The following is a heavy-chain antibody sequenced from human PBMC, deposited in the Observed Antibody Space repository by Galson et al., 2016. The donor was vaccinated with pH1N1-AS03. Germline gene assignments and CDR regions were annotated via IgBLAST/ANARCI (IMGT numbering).Heavy chain of an antibody. V-gene: IGHV4-4*07. Sequence: SETLSLTCTVSGGSISGHYWGWIRQPPGKGPEWIGRIYTSGSTTFNPSLMSRVTMSVDTSKNQFSLKLKSVTAADTAVYYCARAVGHGSGTYPVSHYYGMDVWGQGTTVTVSS. CDR1: GGSISGHY. D-gene: IGHD3-10*01. CDR3: ARAVGHGSGTYPVSHYYGMDV. CDR2: IYTSGST. J-gene: IGHJ6*02.